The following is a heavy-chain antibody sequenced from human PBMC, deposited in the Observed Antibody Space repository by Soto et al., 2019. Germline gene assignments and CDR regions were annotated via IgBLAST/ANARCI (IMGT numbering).Heavy chain of an antibody. CDR3: AKSLGSDYYDSSGYPHDAFDI. V-gene: IGHV3-15*07. J-gene: IGHJ3*02. D-gene: IGHD3-22*01. Sequence: GGSLRLSCAASGFTFSNAWMNWVRQAPGKGLEWVGRIKSKTDGGTTDYAAPVKGRFTISRDDSKNTLYLQMNSLKTEDTAVYYCAKSLGSDYYDSSGYPHDAFDIWGQGTMVTVSS. CDR1: GFTFSNAW. CDR2: IKSKTDGGTT.